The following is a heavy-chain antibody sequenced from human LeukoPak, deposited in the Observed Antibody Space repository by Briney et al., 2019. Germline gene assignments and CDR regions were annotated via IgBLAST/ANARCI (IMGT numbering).Heavy chain of an antibody. V-gene: IGHV4-34*01. CDR2: ISHSGST. CDR1: GGSFSGYY. Sequence: SETLSLTCAVYGGSFSGYYWSWIRQPPGKGLEWIGEISHSGSTNYNPSLKSRVTISVDTSKNQFSLKLSSVTAADTAVYYCARVTTVVTPRVSDYYGMDVWGQGTTVTVSS. D-gene: IGHD4-23*01. CDR3: ARVTTVVTPRVSDYYGMDV. J-gene: IGHJ6*02.